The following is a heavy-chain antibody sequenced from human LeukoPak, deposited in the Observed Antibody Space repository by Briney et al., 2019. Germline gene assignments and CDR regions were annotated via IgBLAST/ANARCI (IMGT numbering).Heavy chain of an antibody. CDR3: ATSKDGLGDY. CDR1: GFTFSTYG. CDR2: IRNDGTSK. D-gene: IGHD1/OR15-1a*01. J-gene: IGHJ4*02. Sequence: PGGSLRLSCAASGFTFSTYGMHWVRQAPGKGLEWVAFIRNDGTSKYYADSAKGRFTVSRDNAKNTLYLQMNSLRVEDTAMYYCATSKDGLGDYWGRGTLVTVSS. V-gene: IGHV3-30*02.